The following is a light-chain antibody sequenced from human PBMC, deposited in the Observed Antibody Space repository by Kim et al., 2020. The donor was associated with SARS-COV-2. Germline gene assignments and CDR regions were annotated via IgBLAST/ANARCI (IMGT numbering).Light chain of an antibody. J-gene: IGLJ3*02. Sequence: SYELTQPPSVSVSPGQTASITCSGDKLGNKYASWYQQKPGQSPVLVIYQDRKRPSGIPERFSGSNSGNTATLTISGTQAMDEADYYCQAWDSSTAVFGGGTQLTVL. CDR3: QAWDSSTAV. V-gene: IGLV3-1*01. CDR1: KLGNKY. CDR2: QDR.